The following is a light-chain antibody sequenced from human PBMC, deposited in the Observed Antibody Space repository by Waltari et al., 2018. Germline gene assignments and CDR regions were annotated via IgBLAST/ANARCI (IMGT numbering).Light chain of an antibody. J-gene: IGLJ3*02. Sequence: QSVLTQPASVSGSPGQTITISCTGTSSNGGYYYYVSWYQQHPATAPKVLIYDVSKRPAGVSNRFSGSKSGNTAFLTISGLQPEDEADYYCNSYTDTTWVFGGGTKLTVL. CDR3: NSYTDTTWV. CDR1: SSNGGYYYY. CDR2: DVS. V-gene: IGLV2-14*03.